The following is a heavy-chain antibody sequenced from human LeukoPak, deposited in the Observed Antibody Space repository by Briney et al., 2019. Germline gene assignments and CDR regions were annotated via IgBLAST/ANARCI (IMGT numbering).Heavy chain of an antibody. V-gene: IGHV4-61*02. J-gene: IGHJ6*03. Sequence: SETLSLTCTVSGGSISSGSYYWSWIRQPAGKGLEWIGRIYTSGSTNYNPSLKSRVTISVGTSKNQFSLKLSSVTAADTAVYYCARDSIVVVPVAIGDYYYYYMDVWGKGTTVTVSS. CDR1: GGSISSGSYY. CDR2: IYTSGST. CDR3: ARDSIVVVPVAIGDYYYYYMDV. D-gene: IGHD2-2*02.